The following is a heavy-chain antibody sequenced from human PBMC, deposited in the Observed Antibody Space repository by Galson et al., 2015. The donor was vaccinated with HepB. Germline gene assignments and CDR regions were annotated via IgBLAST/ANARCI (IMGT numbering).Heavy chain of an antibody. CDR3: ARGGRGAARAFDY. D-gene: IGHD6-6*01. CDR2: ISYVGSNK. CDR1: GFTFSSYA. V-gene: IGHV3-30-3*01. Sequence: SLRLSCAASGFTFSSYAMHWVRQAPGKGLEWVAVISYVGSNKYYADSVKGRFTISRDNSQNTLNLQMNSLRAEDTAVYYCARGGRGAARAFDYWGQGTLVTVSS. J-gene: IGHJ4*02.